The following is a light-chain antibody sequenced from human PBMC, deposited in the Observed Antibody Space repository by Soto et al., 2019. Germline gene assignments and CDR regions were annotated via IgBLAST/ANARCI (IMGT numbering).Light chain of an antibody. V-gene: IGKV3-11*01. CDR2: DAS. CDR3: QQRTNWSSVT. Sequence: TQSPANLSLSPGDRATLSCRASQSVSSYLAWYQQKPGQAPRLLIYDASNRATGIPARFSGSGSGTDFTLTISSLEPEDFAVYYCQQRTNWSSVTFGGGTKVEIK. J-gene: IGKJ4*01. CDR1: QSVSSY.